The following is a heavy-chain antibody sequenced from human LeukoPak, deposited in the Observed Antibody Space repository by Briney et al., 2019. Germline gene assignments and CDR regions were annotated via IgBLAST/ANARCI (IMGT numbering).Heavy chain of an antibody. CDR3: ARVGAMVY. CDR1: RYIFTNYG. Sequence: ASVNVSCKASRYIFTNYGISWVRQAPGQGLERVGWISTNSGKTNYAQNLQGRVTMTTDTSTSTAYMELRSLRADDSARYCCARVGAMVYWGQGTLVTVSS. V-gene: IGHV1-18*01. D-gene: IGHD1-26*01. J-gene: IGHJ4*02. CDR2: ISTNSGKT.